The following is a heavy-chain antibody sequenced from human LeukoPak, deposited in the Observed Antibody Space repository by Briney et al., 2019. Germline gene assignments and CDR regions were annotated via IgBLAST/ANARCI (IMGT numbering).Heavy chain of an antibody. CDR3: AKIRRFVVVSAIDY. D-gene: IGHD2-21*02. CDR2: ISGSGGST. CDR1: GFTFSSYA. J-gene: IGHJ4*02. Sequence: GGSLRLSCAASGFTFSSYAMRWVRQAPGKGLEWVSAISGSGGSTYYAGSVKGRFNISRDNSKHTLYLQIDSLRAEDTAVYYCAKIRRFVVVSAIDYWGQGTLVTVSS. V-gene: IGHV3-23*01.